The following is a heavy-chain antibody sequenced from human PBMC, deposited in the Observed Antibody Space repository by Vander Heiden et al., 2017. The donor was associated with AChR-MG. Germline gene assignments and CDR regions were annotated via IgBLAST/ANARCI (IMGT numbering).Heavy chain of an antibody. CDR1: GYTFTDFD. CDR2: TNPSSGNA. J-gene: IGHJ3*02. V-gene: IGHV1-8*02. CDR3: ARADRGRTCSFCGFDI. D-gene: IGHD3-10*01. Sequence: QAQLVQSGSEVRKPGDAVRVSCSASGYTFTDFDINGVRTAPGHGLGWRGWTNPSSGNAAFAERVQGRVTASSRSSTGTAYLELTTLTSGDTALYFCARADRGRTCSFCGFDIWGQGTMVTVS.